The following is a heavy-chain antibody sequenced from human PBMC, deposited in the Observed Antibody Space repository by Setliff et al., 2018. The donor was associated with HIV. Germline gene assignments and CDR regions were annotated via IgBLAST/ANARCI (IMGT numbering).Heavy chain of an antibody. J-gene: IGHJ6*02. CDR2: ITDSGNT. CDR3: ARETQQSYNIATGYNYYYGIDV. Sequence: SETLSLTCNVSGAPISSYYWTWIRQSPGNRLEWLGYITDSGNTNYNPSLRRRVTISADTSKNQVSLRLRSVTAADTAVYYCARETQQSYNIATGYNYYYGIDVWGQGTTVTVSS. CDR1: GAPISSYY. V-gene: IGHV4-59*01. D-gene: IGHD3-9*01.